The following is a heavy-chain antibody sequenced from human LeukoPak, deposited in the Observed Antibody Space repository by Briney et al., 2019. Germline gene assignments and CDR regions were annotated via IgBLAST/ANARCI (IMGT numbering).Heavy chain of an antibody. Sequence: GGSLRLSCAASGFTFSGFAMHWVRQASGTGQEWVARIRVKADNSATVYAPSVQDRFTIYRDDSKNTLYLQMTSLKTDDTAVYYCTTHDRNWGSSEYWGQGTLVTVSS. J-gene: IGHJ4*02. V-gene: IGHV3-73*01. CDR3: TTHDRNWGSSEY. CDR1: GFTFSGFA. D-gene: IGHD7-27*01. CDR2: IRVKADNSAT.